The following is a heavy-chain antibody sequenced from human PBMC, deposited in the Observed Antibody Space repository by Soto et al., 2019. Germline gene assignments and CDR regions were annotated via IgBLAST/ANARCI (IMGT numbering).Heavy chain of an antibody. Sequence: GGSLRLSCAASGFTFSSYGMHWVRQAPGKGLEWVAVISYDGSNKYYADSVKGRFTISRDNSKNTLYLQMNSLRAEDTAVYYCAKDQYYYDSSGYYPLYYYYYGMVVWGQGTTVTVSS. V-gene: IGHV3-30*18. CDR1: GFTFSSYG. CDR2: ISYDGSNK. J-gene: IGHJ6*02. D-gene: IGHD3-22*01. CDR3: AKDQYYYDSSGYYPLYYYYYGMVV.